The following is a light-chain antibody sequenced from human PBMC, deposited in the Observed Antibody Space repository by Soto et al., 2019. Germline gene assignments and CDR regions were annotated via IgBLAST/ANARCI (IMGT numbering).Light chain of an antibody. CDR3: QQRSNWRWT. Sequence: DIQMTQSPSFLSASVGDRVTITCRASRSVGTSLNWYQQKPGKAPKVLIFAASNLQRGVPSRFSGSGFGTDFTLTITSLQPEDFAVYYCQQRSNWRWTFGQGTKVDIK. CDR1: RSVGTS. J-gene: IGKJ1*01. V-gene: IGKV1-39*02. CDR2: AAS.